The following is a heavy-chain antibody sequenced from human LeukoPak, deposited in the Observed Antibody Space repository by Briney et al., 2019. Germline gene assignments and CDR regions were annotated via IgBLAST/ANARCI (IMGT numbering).Heavy chain of an antibody. CDR2: INHSGST. D-gene: IGHD1-1*01. Sequence: SETLSLTCAVYGGSFSGYYWSWIRQPPGKGLDWIGEINHSGSTNYNPSLKSRVTISVDTSKNQFSLKLSSVTAADTAVYYCARGVEIWKSIDYWGQGTLVTVSS. J-gene: IGHJ4*02. CDR3: ARGVEIWKSIDY. CDR1: GGSFSGYY. V-gene: IGHV4-34*01.